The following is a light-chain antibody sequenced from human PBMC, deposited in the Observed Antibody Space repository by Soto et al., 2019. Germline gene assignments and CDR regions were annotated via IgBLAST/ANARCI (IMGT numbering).Light chain of an antibody. CDR2: DNN. J-gene: IGLJ2*01. Sequence: QSVLTQPPSVSAAPGQKVTISCSGSSSNIGNNYVSWYQQLPGTAPKLLIYDNNKRPSGIPDRFSASKSGTSGTLGITGLQTGDEADYYCATWDSSLSARVFGGGTKVTVL. V-gene: IGLV1-51*01. CDR3: ATWDSSLSARV. CDR1: SSNIGNNY.